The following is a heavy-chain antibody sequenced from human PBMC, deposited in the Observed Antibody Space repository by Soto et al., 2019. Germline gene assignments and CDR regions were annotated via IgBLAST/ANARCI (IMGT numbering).Heavy chain of an antibody. V-gene: IGHV4-31*03. CDR2: IYYSGST. CDR1: GGSISSGGYY. D-gene: IGHD3-10*01. Sequence: SETLSLTCTVSGGSISSGGYYWSWIRQHPGKGLEWIGYIYYSGSTYYNPSLKSRVTISVDTSKNQFSLKLTSVTAADSAVYYCARRRFGELSDFDYWGQGTLVTVSS. CDR3: ARRRFGELSDFDY. J-gene: IGHJ4*02.